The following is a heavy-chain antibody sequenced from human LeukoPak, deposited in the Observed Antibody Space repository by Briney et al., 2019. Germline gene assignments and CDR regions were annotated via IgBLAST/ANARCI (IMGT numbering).Heavy chain of an antibody. D-gene: IGHD3-3*01. J-gene: IGHJ4*02. CDR3: ARSRSITIFGVVNSRTFDY. Sequence: GASVNVSFKASGYTFTGYYMHWVRQAPGQGLEWMGWINPNSGGTNYAQKFQGRVTMTRDTSISTAYMELSRLRSDDTAVYYCARSRSITIFGVVNSRTFDYWGQGTLVTVSS. V-gene: IGHV1-2*02. CDR1: GYTFTGYY. CDR2: INPNSGGT.